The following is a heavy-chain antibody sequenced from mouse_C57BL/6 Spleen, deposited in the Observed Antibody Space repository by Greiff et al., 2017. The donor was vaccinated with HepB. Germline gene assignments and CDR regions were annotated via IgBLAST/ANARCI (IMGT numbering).Heavy chain of an antibody. CDR3: ERYYNAMDY. J-gene: IGHJ4*01. CDR2: IYPGDGDT. CDR1: GYAFSSYW. Sequence: QVHVKQSGAELVKPGASVKISCKASGYAFSSYWMNWVKQRPGQGLEWIGQIYPGDGDTNYNGKFKGKATLTADKSSSTAYMQLSSLTSEDSAVYFCERYYNAMDYWGQGTSVTVS. D-gene: IGHD2-12*01. V-gene: IGHV1-80*01.